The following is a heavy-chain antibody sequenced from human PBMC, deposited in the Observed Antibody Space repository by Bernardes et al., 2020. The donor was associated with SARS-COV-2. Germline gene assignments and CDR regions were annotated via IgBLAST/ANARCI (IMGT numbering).Heavy chain of an antibody. CDR3: ARGSAAVVSHFMLLFANWYFDL. Sequence: LSVTCSVHSGSFSGHYWSWIRQTPGNGLEWIGEINDSGSTKYNPALKSRVTTPVDPSKNQFSLKLNSVTAADTAVYYCARGSAAVVSHFMLLFANWYFDLWGRGTLVTVSS. D-gene: IGHD2-15*01. CDR2: INDSGST. CDR1: SGSFSGHY. J-gene: IGHJ2*01. V-gene: IGHV4-34*01.